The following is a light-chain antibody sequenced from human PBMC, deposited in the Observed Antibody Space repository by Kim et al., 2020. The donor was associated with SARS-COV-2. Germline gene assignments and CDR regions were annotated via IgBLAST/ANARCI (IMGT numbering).Light chain of an antibody. CDR3: LQHNTYPIT. CDR2: GAS. J-gene: IGKJ5*01. Sequence: SSVGDRVTITGRASQDIRNDLGWYQQNPGRAPKRLIYGASSLQSGVPSRFSGSGSGTEFTLTISSLQPEDFATYFCLQHNTYPITFGQGTRLEIK. CDR1: QDIRND. V-gene: IGKV1-17*01.